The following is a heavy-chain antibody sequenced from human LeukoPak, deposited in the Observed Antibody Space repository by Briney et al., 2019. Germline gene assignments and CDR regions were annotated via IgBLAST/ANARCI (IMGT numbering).Heavy chain of an antibody. Sequence: GGSLRLSFAVSGFPFTDYSMSWVRPAPGKGLEWVSGLGRSGENRYYATSVRGRFSISRDNSKDTVYLQMNSLRAEDTAIYYCVKDRPCETCMPMDAWGQGTTVTVSS. V-gene: IGHV3-23*01. CDR2: LGRSGENR. D-gene: IGHD2-2*01. J-gene: IGHJ6*02. CDR3: VKDRPCETCMPMDA. CDR1: GFPFTDYS.